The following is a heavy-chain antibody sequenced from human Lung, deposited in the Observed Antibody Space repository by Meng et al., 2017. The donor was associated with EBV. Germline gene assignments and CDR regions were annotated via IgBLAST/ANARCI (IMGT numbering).Heavy chain of an antibody. CDR2: MNTTTGNP. J-gene: IGHJ4*02. CDR3: ARDDNGAPDY. V-gene: IGHV7-4-1*02. Sequence: HVLLVHSGSELKKPGASVKVSCKASGYAFIRHAINWVRQAPGQGLEWMGWMNTTTGNPTYAQGFTGRFVFSLDTSVSTAYLQISSLKAEDTAMYYCARDDNGAPDYWGQGTLVTVSS. D-gene: IGHD1-14*01. CDR1: GYAFIRHA.